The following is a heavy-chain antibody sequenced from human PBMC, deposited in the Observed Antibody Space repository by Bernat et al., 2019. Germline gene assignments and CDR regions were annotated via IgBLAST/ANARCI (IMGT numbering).Heavy chain of an antibody. D-gene: IGHD2-15*01. CDR3: ARFPIELGYCSGGSCYSGDAFDI. CDR1: GGTFSSYA. J-gene: IGHJ3*02. Sequence: QVQLVQSGAEVKKPGSSVKVSYKASGGTFSSYAISWVRQAPGQGLEWMGGIIPIFGTANYAQKFQGRVTITADKSTSTAYMELSSLRSEDTAVYYCARFPIELGYCSGGSCYSGDAFDIWGQGTMVTVSS. CDR2: IIPIFGTA. V-gene: IGHV1-69*06.